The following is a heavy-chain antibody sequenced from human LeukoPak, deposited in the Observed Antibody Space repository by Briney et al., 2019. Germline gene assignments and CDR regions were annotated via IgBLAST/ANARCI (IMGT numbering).Heavy chain of an antibody. CDR1: GFIFSSYT. D-gene: IGHD3-22*01. Sequence: GGSLRLSCAASGFIFSSYTMNWVRQAPGKGLEWVSSISSSSSYIYYADSVKGRFTISRDNAKNSLYLQMNSLRAEDTAVYYCARDSYYYDSSGYQGDFDYWGQGTLVTVSS. J-gene: IGHJ4*02. V-gene: IGHV3-21*01. CDR3: ARDSYYYDSSGYQGDFDY. CDR2: ISSSSSYI.